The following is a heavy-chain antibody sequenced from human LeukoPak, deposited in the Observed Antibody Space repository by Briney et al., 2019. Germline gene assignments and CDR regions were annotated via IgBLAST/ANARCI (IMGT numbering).Heavy chain of an antibody. V-gene: IGHV3-7*01. CDR3: AKGRYSGSTYYFDY. D-gene: IGHD1-26*01. CDR2: IKHDGSEQ. Sequence: GGSLRLSCAASGFTLRSYWMRWVRQAPGKGLKRVANIKHDGSEQYYVDSVKGRFTPSRDNPKNSLYLQMNSLRAEDTAVYYCAKGRYSGSTYYFDYWGQGTLVIVSS. CDR1: GFTLRSYW. J-gene: IGHJ4*02.